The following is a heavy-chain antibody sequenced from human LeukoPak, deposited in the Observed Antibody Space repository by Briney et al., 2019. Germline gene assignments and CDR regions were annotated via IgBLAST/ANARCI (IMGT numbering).Heavy chain of an antibody. CDR3: ARPTVIIPAAMFETTYYYGMDV. V-gene: IGHV1-46*01. CDR2: INPSGGST. Sequence: ASVTVSCTASGYTFTSYYVHWVRQAPGQGLEWMGIINPSGGSTSYAQTFQGRVTMTRDTSTSTVYMELSSLRSDDTAVYYCARPTVIIPAAMFETTYYYGMDVWGQGTTVTVSS. CDR1: GYTFTSYY. D-gene: IGHD2-2*01. J-gene: IGHJ6*02.